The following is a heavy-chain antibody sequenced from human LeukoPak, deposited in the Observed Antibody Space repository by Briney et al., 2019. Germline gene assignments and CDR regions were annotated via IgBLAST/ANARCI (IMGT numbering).Heavy chain of an antibody. V-gene: IGHV3-74*01. CDR2: INTDGSST. Sequence: PGGSLRLSCAASGFTFSSCWMHWVRQAPGKGLVWVSPINTDGSSTSYADFVKGRFTISRDNAKNTLYLQMNSLRDEDTAVYYCARDPKCGAYGVDYRGQGTLVSVSS. CDR1: GFTFSSCW. J-gene: IGHJ4*02. CDR3: ARDPKCGAYGVDY. D-gene: IGHD4-17*01.